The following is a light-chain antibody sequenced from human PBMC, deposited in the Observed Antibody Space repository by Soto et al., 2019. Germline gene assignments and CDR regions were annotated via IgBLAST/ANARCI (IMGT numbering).Light chain of an antibody. V-gene: IGLV2-8*01. CDR1: STDVGGYNY. Sequence: HSALTQPPSASGSPGQSVTISCTGTSTDVGGYNYVSWYQQHPGKAPKLMIYEVTKRPSGVPDRFSGSKSGNTASLTVSGLLPEDEADYYCASYAGSNKVFGTGTKLTVL. CDR2: EVT. J-gene: IGLJ1*01. CDR3: ASYAGSNKV.